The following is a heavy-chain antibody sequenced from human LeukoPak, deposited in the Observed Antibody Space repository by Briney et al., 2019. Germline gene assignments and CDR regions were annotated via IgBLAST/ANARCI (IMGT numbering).Heavy chain of an antibody. D-gene: IGHD6-19*01. V-gene: IGHV7-4-1*02. Sequence: GASVKVSCKASGYTFTSYAMNWVRQAPGQGLEWMGWINTNTGNPTYAQGFTGRFVFSLDTSVSTAYLQISSLKAEDTAVYYCARGGSSGHDTENYYYYYMDVWGKGTTVTVSS. CDR1: GYTFTSYA. CDR3: ARGGSSGHDTENYYYYYMDV. J-gene: IGHJ6*03. CDR2: INTNTGNP.